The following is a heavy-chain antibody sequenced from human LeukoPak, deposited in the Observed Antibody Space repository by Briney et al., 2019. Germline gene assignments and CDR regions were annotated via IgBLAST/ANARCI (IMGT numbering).Heavy chain of an antibody. Sequence: SETLSLTCTVSGGSISSYYWSWIRQPPGKGLEWLGSIHYSGSTYYNPSLQSRVTISIDTSKNQFSLKLRFVTAADTAVYYCARVRCSGGSCPYYYFYYYMDVWGKGTTVTVSS. J-gene: IGHJ6*03. V-gene: IGHV4-59*12. CDR1: GGSISSYY. CDR2: IHYSGST. D-gene: IGHD2-15*01. CDR3: ARVRCSGGSCPYYYFYYYMDV.